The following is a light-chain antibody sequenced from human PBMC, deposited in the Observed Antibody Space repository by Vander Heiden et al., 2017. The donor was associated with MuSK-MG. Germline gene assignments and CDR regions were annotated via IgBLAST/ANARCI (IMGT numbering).Light chain of an antibody. Sequence: FMLTQPHSVSESPGKTVTISCTGSSGSIARHYVQWYQHPPGSASPTVIYYVHQRPSGVPARFSGSIDSSSTSASIPTSGLKTEDEADYYCQSYDSSNSWVFGGGTKLTVL. V-gene: IGLV6-57*02. J-gene: IGLJ3*02. CDR2: YVH. CDR3: QSYDSSNSWV. CDR1: SGSIARHY.